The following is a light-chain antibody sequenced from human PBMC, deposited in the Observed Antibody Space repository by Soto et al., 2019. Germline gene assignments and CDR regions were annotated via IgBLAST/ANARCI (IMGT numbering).Light chain of an antibody. V-gene: IGKV1-27*01. J-gene: IGKJ3*01. Sequence: DIQMTQSPSSLSASVGDRVTITCRASQDISNYLAWYQQRPGEVSKLLIYAASTLHSGVPSRVSGSGSGTDFTLTISSLQPEDAATYFCQKCNSPPPFTFGPGTKVDLK. CDR1: QDISNY. CDR2: AAS. CDR3: QKCNSPPPFT.